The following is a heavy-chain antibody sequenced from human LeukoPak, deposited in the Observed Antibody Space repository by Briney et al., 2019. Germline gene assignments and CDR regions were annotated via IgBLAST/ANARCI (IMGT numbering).Heavy chain of an antibody. D-gene: IGHD6-13*01. CDR3: AKRRGIAAAGHPGGDAFDI. CDR2: ISGSGGST. J-gene: IGHJ3*02. CDR1: GFTFSSYA. Sequence: PGGSLRLSCAASGFTFSSYAMSWVRQAPGKGLEWVSAISGSGGSTYYADSVKGRFTISRDNSKNTLYLQMNSLRAEDTAVYYCAKRRGIAAAGHPGGDAFDIWGQGTMVTVSS. V-gene: IGHV3-23*01.